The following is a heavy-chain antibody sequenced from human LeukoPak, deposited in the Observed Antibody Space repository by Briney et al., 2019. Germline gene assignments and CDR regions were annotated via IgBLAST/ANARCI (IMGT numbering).Heavy chain of an antibody. CDR2: IYSGGST. J-gene: IGHJ4*02. D-gene: IGHD3-10*01. CDR3: ARVTYGAGTYGAFDY. V-gene: IGHV3-53*01. CDR1: GFTFSSYS. Sequence: GGSLRLSCAASGFTFSSYSMNWVRQAPGKGLEGVSVIYSGGSTYYADSVKGRFTISRDNSKNTLYLQMNSLRAEDTAVYYCARVTYGAGTYGAFDYWGQGTLVTVSS.